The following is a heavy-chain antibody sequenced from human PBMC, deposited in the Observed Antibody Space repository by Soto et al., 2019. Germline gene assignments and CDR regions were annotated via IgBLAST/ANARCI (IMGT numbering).Heavy chain of an antibody. CDR3: ARDGRDYDSSGYYGARFDI. CDR2: IYYSGST. J-gene: IGHJ3*02. CDR1: GGSISSGGYY. D-gene: IGHD3-22*01. V-gene: IGHV4-31*03. Sequence: SETLSLTCTVSGGSISSGGYYWSWIRQHPGKGLEWIGYIYYSGSTYYNPSLESRVTISVDTSKNQLSLKLSSVTAADTAVYYCARDGRDYDSSGYYGARFDIWGQGTMVTVSS.